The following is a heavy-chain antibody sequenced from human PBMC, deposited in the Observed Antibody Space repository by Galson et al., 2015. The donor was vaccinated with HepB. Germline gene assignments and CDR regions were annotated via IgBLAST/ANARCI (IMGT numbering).Heavy chain of an antibody. CDR3: ARWQQLAPSGMDV. V-gene: IGHV1-69*13. CDR2: TVPIFGTA. D-gene: IGHD6-13*01. J-gene: IGHJ6*02. CDR1: GGTFSSYA. Sequence: SVKVSCKASGGTFSSYAISWVRQAPGQGLEWMGGTVPIFGTANYAQKFQGRVTITADESTSTAYMELSSLRSEDTAVYYCARWQQLAPSGMDVWGQGTTVTVSS.